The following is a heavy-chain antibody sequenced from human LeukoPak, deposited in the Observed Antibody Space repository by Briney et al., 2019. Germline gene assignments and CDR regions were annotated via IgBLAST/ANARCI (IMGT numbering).Heavy chain of an antibody. CDR1: GGSISSSSYY. CDR2: IYYSGST. V-gene: IGHV4-39*07. Sequence: SETLSLTCTVSGGSISSSSYYWGWIRQPPGKGLEWIGSIYYSGSTYYNPSLKSRVTISVDTSKNQFSLKLSSVTAADTAVYYCARDRSSRNYYYYYMDVWGKGTTVTVSS. CDR3: ARDRSSRNYYYYYMDV. D-gene: IGHD6-13*01. J-gene: IGHJ6*03.